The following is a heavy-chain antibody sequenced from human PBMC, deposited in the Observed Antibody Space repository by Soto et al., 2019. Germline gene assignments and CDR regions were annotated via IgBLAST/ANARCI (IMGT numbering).Heavy chain of an antibody. CDR1: GFTFSGSA. V-gene: IGHV3-73*02. CDR2: IRSKANSYAT. Sequence: EVQLVESGGGLVQPGGSPKLSCAASGFTFSGSAMHWVRQASGKGLEWVGRIRSKANSYATAYAASVKGRFTISRDDSKNTAYLQMNSLKTEDKAVYYCTRSVVGASDYWGQGTLVTVSS. D-gene: IGHD1-26*01. J-gene: IGHJ4*02. CDR3: TRSVVGASDY.